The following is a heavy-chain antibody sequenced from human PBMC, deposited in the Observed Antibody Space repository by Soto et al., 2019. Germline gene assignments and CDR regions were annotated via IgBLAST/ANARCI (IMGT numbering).Heavy chain of an antibody. J-gene: IGHJ4*02. CDR1: GGSISSGGYY. Sequence: QVQLQESGPGLVKPSQTLSLTCTVSGGSISSGGYYWSWIRQHPGKGLEWIGYIYYSGSTYYNPSLKSRVTISVDTSKNQSSLKLSSVTAADTAVYYCARLEGSGSNVDYWGQGTLVTVSS. CDR2: IYYSGST. V-gene: IGHV4-31*03. CDR3: ARLEGSGSNVDY. D-gene: IGHD5-12*01.